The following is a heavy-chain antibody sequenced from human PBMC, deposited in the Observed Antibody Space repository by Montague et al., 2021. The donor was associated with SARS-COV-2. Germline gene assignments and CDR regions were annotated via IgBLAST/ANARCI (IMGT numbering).Heavy chain of an antibody. CDR1: GGSISSYY. V-gene: IGHV4-59*01. CDR2: IYYSGST. D-gene: IGHD3-22*01. Sequence: SETLSLTCTVSGGSISSYYWSWIRQPPGKGLEWIGYIYYSGSTNYNPSLKSRVTISVDTSENQFSLKLTSVTAADTAVYYCAKRRDGYYHRRALFDYWGQGTLVTVSS. CDR3: AKRRDGYYHRRALFDY. J-gene: IGHJ4*02.